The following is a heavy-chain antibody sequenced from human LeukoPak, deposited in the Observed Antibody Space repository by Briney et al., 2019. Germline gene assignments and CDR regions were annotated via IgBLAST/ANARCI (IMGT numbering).Heavy chain of an antibody. CDR2: INHSGST. D-gene: IGHD3-3*01. V-gene: IGHV4-34*01. CDR3: ARGPRITIFGVVLTFDY. Sequence: PGGSLRLSCAASGFTFSDYYMSWIRQAPGKGLEWVGEINHSGSTNYNPSLKSRVTISVDTSKNQFSLKLSSVTAADTAVYYCARGPRITIFGVVLTFDYWGQGTLVTVSS. J-gene: IGHJ4*02. CDR1: GFTFSDYY.